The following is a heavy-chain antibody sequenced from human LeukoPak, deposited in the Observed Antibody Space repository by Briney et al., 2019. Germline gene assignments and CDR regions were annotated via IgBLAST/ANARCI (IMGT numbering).Heavy chain of an antibody. Sequence: GGSLRLSCATSGFTFSDYYMSWVRQAPGKGLEWVASISDSSAYIFYADSVQGRFTISRDNTNSSVYLHMKSLRAEDTAVYYCARAIEYFDFPFDYWGHGTLVTVSS. D-gene: IGHD3-9*01. CDR3: ARAIEYFDFPFDY. V-gene: IGHV3-21*01. CDR2: ISDSSAYI. J-gene: IGHJ4*01. CDR1: GFTFSDYY.